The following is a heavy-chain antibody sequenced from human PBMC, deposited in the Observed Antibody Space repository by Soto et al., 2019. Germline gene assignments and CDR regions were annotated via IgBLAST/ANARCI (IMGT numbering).Heavy chain of an antibody. J-gene: IGHJ4*02. D-gene: IGHD6-13*01. CDR3: ARDRFGAAAYYFDY. CDR1: GGSISSYY. V-gene: IGHV4-4*07. CDR2: IYTSGST. Sequence: PSETLSLTCTVSGGSISSYYWSWIRQPAGKGLEWIGRIYTSGSTNYNPSLKSRVTMSVDTSKNQFSLKLSSVTAADTAVYYCARDRFGAAAYYFDYWAREPWSPSP.